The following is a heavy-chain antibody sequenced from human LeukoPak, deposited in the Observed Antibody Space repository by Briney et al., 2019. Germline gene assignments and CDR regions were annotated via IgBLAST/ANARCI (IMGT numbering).Heavy chain of an antibody. Sequence: ASVKVSCKASGYTFTGYNMHWVRQAPGQGLEWMGWIDPNSGGTNYAQKFQGRVTMTRDTSISTAYMELSSLRSDDTAVYYCARGRMGGGNDYWGQGTLVTVSS. V-gene: IGHV1-2*02. D-gene: IGHD2-15*01. CDR3: ARGRMGGGNDY. J-gene: IGHJ4*02. CDR1: GYTFTGYN. CDR2: IDPNSGGT.